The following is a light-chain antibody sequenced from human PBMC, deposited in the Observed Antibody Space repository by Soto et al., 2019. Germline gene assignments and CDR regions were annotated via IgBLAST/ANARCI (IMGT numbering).Light chain of an antibody. J-gene: IGKJ3*01. V-gene: IGKV1-5*01. CDR3: QQSYSTPPVT. CDR2: DAS. CDR1: QSISSW. Sequence: DIQMTQSPSTLSASVGDRVTITCRASQSISSWLAWYQQKPGKAPKLLIYDASSLESGVPSRFSGSGSGTEFTLTISSLQPDDFATYYCQQSYSTPPVTFGPGTKVDIK.